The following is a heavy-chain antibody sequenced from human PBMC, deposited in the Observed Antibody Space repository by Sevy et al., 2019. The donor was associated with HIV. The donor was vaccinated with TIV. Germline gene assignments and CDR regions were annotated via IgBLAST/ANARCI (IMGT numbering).Heavy chain of an antibody. CDR2: IRYDGSNK. CDR1: GFTFSNYG. CDR3: AKEPVMVVDYYSMDV. Sequence: GGSLRLSCEASGFTFSNYGMHWVRQAPGKGLEWVAFIRYDGSNKNNADSVKGRFTISRDNSKNTLYLQMNSLRPEDTAVYYCAKEPVMVVDYYSMDVWGQGTTVTVSS. V-gene: IGHV3-30*02. D-gene: IGHD2-8*02. J-gene: IGHJ6*02.